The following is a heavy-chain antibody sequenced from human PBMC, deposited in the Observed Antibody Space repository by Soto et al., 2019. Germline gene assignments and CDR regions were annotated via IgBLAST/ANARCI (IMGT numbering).Heavy chain of an antibody. CDR1: GFTFSSYG. CDR2: ISYDGSNK. J-gene: IGHJ6*02. CDR3: AKDLALIWFGESFTDGMDV. V-gene: IGHV3-30*18. D-gene: IGHD3-10*01. Sequence: GGSLRLSCAASGFTFSSYGMHWVRQAPGKGLEWVAVISYDGSNKYYADSVKGRFTISRDNSKNTLYLQMKSLRAEDTAVYYCAKDLALIWFGESFTDGMDVWGQGTKVTVSS.